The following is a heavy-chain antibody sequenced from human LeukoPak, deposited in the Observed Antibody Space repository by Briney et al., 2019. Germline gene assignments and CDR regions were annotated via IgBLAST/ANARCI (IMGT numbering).Heavy chain of an antibody. D-gene: IGHD6-13*01. J-gene: IGHJ4*02. Sequence: SETLSLTCAVYGDSFSGYFWSWIRQPPDKGLEWIGEINHSGDTYYNPSPRSRVTLSVDTSKNQFSLKVTSVTAADTAVYYCARLVSQTEPRFDSWGQGTLVTVSS. CDR1: GDSFSGYF. CDR2: INHSGDT. CDR3: ARLVSQTEPRFDS. V-gene: IGHV4-34*01.